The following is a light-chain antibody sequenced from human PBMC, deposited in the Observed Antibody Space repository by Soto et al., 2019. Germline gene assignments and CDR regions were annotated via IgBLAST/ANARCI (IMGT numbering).Light chain of an antibody. CDR3: QQYHSSPYT. Sequence: DIVMTQSPDSLAVSLGERATINCKSSQSVSYNSKNYLAWYQQKPGQPPKLLIYWASTRESGVPDRFSGSGSGTDFTLTISSLQAEDVAVYYCQQYHSSPYTFGQGTKLEIK. CDR2: WAS. J-gene: IGKJ2*01. V-gene: IGKV4-1*01. CDR1: QSVSYNSKNY.